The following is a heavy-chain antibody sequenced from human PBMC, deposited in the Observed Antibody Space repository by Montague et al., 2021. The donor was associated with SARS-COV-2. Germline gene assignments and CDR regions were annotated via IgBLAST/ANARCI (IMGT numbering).Heavy chain of an antibody. D-gene: IGHD3-3*01. Sequence: SETLSLTCIVSGGSVSSSSYYWSWIRRPPGKGLEWIGYIYYSGSTNYNPSLKSRVTTSVDTSKNQFSLKLSSVTAADTAVYYCARDPWGITIFGVVTRYGVDVWGQGTPVTVSS. J-gene: IGHJ6*02. CDR3: ARDPWGITIFGVVTRYGVDV. V-gene: IGHV4-61*01. CDR1: GGSVSSSSYY. CDR2: IYYSGST.